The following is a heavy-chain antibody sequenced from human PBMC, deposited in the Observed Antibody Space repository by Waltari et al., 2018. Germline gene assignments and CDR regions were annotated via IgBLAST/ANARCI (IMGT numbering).Heavy chain of an antibody. CDR1: GSTFTDSF. Sequence: QVQMVQSGAEVRKPGASVMVSRMTSGSTFTDSFLHWVRQAPGQGPDWMGRINSQSGDTKYAKKYQGRVTMTRDTSIGAVCMELSSLTSDGTAVYLWVGSGSISVRWFDPWGQGTLVTVTS. V-gene: IGHV1-2*02. CDR3: VGSGSISVRWFDP. J-gene: IGHJ5*02. D-gene: IGHD6-19*01. CDR2: INSQSGDT.